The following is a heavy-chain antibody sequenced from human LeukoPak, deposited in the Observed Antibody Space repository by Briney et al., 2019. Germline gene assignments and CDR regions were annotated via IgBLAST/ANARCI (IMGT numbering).Heavy chain of an antibody. J-gene: IGHJ4*02. V-gene: IGHV3-21*01. Sequence: PGGSLRLSCAASGFTFSSYAMSWVRQAPGKGLEWVSSISSSSSYIYYADSVKGRFTISRDNAKNSLYLQMNSLRAEDTAVYYCARDIYYGSGSYYYWGQGTLVTVSS. D-gene: IGHD3-10*01. CDR3: ARDIYYGSGSYYY. CDR1: GFTFSSYA. CDR2: ISSSSSYI.